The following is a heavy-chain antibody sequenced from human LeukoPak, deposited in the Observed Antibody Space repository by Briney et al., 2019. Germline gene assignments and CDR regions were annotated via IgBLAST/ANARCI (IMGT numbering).Heavy chain of an antibody. CDR2: INHSGST. D-gene: IGHD1-26*01. CDR3: AKVGRVVGAALVLGPEYYFDY. V-gene: IGHV4-34*01. CDR1: GGSFSGYY. J-gene: IGHJ4*02. Sequence: PSETLSLTCAVYGGSFSGYYWSWIRQPPGKGLEWIGEINHSGSTNYNPSLKSRVTISVDTSKNQFSLKLSSVTAADTAVYYCAKVGRVVGAALVLGPEYYFDYWGQGTLVTVSS.